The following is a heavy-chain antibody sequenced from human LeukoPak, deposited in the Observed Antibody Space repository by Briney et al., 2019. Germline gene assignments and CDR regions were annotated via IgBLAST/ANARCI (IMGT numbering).Heavy chain of an antibody. Sequence: AGTLTLSCAASGFTLSSYGMHWVRQAPGKGLEWVAFIRYDGSNKYYADSVKGRFTTSRDNSKNTLYLQMNSLRAEDTAVYYCAKTHGVYDYYYMDVWGKGTTVTVSS. V-gene: IGHV3-30*02. D-gene: IGHD6-13*01. CDR2: IRYDGSNK. CDR1: GFTLSSYG. CDR3: AKTHGVYDYYYMDV. J-gene: IGHJ6*03.